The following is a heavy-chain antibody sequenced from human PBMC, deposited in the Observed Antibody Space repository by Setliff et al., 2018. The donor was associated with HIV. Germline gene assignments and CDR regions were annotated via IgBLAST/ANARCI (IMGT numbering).Heavy chain of an antibody. D-gene: IGHD6-6*01. J-gene: IGHJ4*02. CDR1: GVSVGRGDYY. Sequence: LSLTCSVSGVSVGRGDYYWHWIRQHPEKALEWIGYIFHSGDTYYNPSLKSRISMSVDTSKNQFSLELTSLTAADTAVYYCATRPRIAARPFDYWGQGMLVTV. CDR3: ATRPRIAARPFDY. V-gene: IGHV4-31*03. CDR2: IFHSGDT.